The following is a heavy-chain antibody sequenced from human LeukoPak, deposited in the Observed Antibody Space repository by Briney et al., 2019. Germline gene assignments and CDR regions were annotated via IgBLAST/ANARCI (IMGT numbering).Heavy chain of an antibody. D-gene: IGHD6-13*01. Sequence: ASVKVSCKASGYTFTSYDINWMRQAPGQGLEWVGWMNPNSGGTNYAQKFQGRVTMTRDTSISTAYMELSRLRSDDTAVYYCAKVRGIAAAGPYYYYYMDVWGKGTTVTVSS. V-gene: IGHV1-2*02. CDR2: MNPNSGGT. CDR3: AKVRGIAAAGPYYYYYMDV. J-gene: IGHJ6*03. CDR1: GYTFTSYD.